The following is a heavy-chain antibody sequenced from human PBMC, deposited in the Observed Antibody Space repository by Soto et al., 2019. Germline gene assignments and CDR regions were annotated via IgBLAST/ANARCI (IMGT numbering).Heavy chain of an antibody. J-gene: IGHJ4*02. V-gene: IGHV4-61*01. D-gene: IGHD3-22*01. Sequence: SETLSVTCTVSGGSVSSGRYYWSWIRQPPGKGLEWIGYIYYSGSTNYNPSLKSRVTISVDTSKNQFSLKLSSVTAADTAVYYCASQSIKYYYDSSGYSDKGENYWGQGTLVTVSS. CDR3: ASQSIKYYYDSSGYSDKGENY. CDR1: GGSVSSGRYY. CDR2: IYYSGST.